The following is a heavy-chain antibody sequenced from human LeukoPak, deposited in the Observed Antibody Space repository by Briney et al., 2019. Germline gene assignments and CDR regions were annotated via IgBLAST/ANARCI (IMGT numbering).Heavy chain of an antibody. V-gene: IGHV4-59*01. CDR2: IYCSGST. CDR3: ARSNTGYHMDV. Sequence: SETLSLTCTVSGGSISSYYWSWIRQPPGKGLEWIGYIYCSGSTNYNPSLKSRVTISVDTSKNQFSLKLSSVTAADTAVYYCARSNTGYHMDVWGKGTTVTVSS. CDR1: GGSISSYY. J-gene: IGHJ6*03. D-gene: IGHD4-11*01.